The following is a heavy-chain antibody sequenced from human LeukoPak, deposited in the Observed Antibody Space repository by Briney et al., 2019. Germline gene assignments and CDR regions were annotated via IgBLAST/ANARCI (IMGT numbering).Heavy chain of an antibody. J-gene: IGHJ3*02. CDR1: GESFSGYY. CDR2: INHSGST. Sequence: SETLSLTCAVYGESFSGYYWSWIRQPPGKGLEWIGDINHSGSTNYNPSLKSRVTISVDTSKNQFSLKLSSVTAADTAVYYCARGRRVSYYDFWSGYYGAFDIWGQGTMVTVSS. V-gene: IGHV4-34*01. CDR3: ARGRRVSYYDFWSGYYGAFDI. D-gene: IGHD3-3*01.